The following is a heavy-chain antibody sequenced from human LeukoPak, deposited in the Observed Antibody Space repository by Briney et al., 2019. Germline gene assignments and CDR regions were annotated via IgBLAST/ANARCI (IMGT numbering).Heavy chain of an antibody. J-gene: IGHJ6*02. CDR2: IYYSGST. CDR3: ARGARLLWFGELSYSMDV. Sequence: PSETLSLTCTVSGGSISSGDYYWSWIRQPPGKGLEWIGYIYYSGSTYYNPSLKSRVTISVDTSKNQFSLKLSSVTAADTAVYYCARGARLLWFGELSYSMDVWGQGTSVTVSS. CDR1: GGSISSGDYY. V-gene: IGHV4-30-4*01. D-gene: IGHD3-10*01.